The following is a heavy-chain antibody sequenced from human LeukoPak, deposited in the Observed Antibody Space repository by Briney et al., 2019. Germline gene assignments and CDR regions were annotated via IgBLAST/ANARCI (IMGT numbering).Heavy chain of an antibody. J-gene: IGHJ4*02. D-gene: IGHD5-12*01. CDR3: ARGSNRGYDSFDY. V-gene: IGHV1-8*01. CDR1: GYTITSYD. CDR2: MNPNSGNT. Sequence: VASVKVSCKASGYTITSYDINWARQATGQGLEWMGWMNPNSGNTGYSQKSQGRGTMTRKNSISTAYMELSSLRSEDTAVYYCARGSNRGYDSFDYWGQGTLVTVSS.